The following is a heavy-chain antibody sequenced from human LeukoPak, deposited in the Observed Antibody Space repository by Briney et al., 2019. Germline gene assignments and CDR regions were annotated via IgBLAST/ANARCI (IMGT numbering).Heavy chain of an antibody. V-gene: IGHV1-8*03. CDR1: GYTFTSYD. J-gene: IGHJ6*02. CDR2: MNPNSGNT. D-gene: IGHD1-26*01. CDR3: ARGGVGAIVHYYYYYGMDV. Sequence: GASVKVSCKASGYTFTSYDINWVRQATGHGLEWMGWMNPNSGNTGYSQKFQGRVTFTRDTSINTAYMELSSLRSEDTAVYYCARGGVGAIVHYYYYYGMDVWGQGTTVTVSS.